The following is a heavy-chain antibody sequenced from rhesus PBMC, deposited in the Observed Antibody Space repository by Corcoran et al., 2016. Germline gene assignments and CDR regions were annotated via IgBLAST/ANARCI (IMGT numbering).Heavy chain of an antibody. Sequence: QLQLQESGPGLVKPSETLSLTCAVSGGSIYGYSWSWIRQPPVKGLDWIGDIYVNVAGTTYNPSLKSRVTISKDTSKHQFSLNLRSVSAADTAVYYCARRGNFDAFDFWGQGLRVTVSS. CDR1: GGSIYGYS. CDR2: IYVNVAGT. V-gene: IGHV4-81*01. J-gene: IGHJ3*01. CDR3: ARRGNFDAFDF.